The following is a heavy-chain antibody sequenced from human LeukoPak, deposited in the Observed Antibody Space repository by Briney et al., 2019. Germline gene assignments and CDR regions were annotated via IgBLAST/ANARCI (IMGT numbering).Heavy chain of an antibody. V-gene: IGHV4-59*01. Sequence: SETLSLTCTVSGGSISSYYWSWIRQPPGKGLEWIGYIYYSGSTNYNPSLKSRVTISVDTSKNQFSLKLSSVTAADTAVYYCARETPPSGIVGAIRFDYWGQGTLVTVSS. CDR1: GGSISSYY. CDR3: ARETPPSGIVGAIRFDY. CDR2: IYYSGST. D-gene: IGHD1-26*01. J-gene: IGHJ4*02.